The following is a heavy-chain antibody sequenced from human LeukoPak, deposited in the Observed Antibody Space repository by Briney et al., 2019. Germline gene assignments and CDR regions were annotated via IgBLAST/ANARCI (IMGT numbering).Heavy chain of an antibody. J-gene: IGHJ4*02. D-gene: IGHD1-26*01. V-gene: IGHV4-39*01. CDR2: MRYSGSI. CDR3: ARQGELAIDY. CDR1: GGSITSSSHS. Sequence: SETLSLTCTVSGGSITSSSHSWGWIRQPPGKGLEWIGTMRYSGSIHYSPSLRSRVTISAGTSQSQFSLRLSSVTAADTAVYYCARQGELAIDYWGQGTLVTVSS.